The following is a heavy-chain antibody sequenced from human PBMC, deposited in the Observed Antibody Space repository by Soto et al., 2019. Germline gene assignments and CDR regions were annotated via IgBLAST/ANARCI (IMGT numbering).Heavy chain of an antibody. CDR2: VSYNSGFI. D-gene: IGHD3-10*01. CDR3: ARARGAGKDYMEA. V-gene: IGHV3-21*01. J-gene: IGHJ6*03. CDR1: GFTFGTYS. Sequence: GGSLRLSCAASGFTFGTYSMNWARQAPGKGLEWVSSVSYNSGFIAYADSVKGRFTISRDNAKNSLYLQMNSLRAEDTAVYYCARARGAGKDYMEAWGKGTTVTVSS.